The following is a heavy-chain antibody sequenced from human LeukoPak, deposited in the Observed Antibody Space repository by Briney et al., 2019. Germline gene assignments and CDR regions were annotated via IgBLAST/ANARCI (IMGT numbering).Heavy chain of an antibody. V-gene: IGHV3-9*01. CDR2: IGRNSGSI. Sequence: GRSLRLSCAASGFTFDDYAMHWVRQAPGKGLEWVSGIGRNSGSIGYADSVKGRFTISRDNAKNSLYLQMNSLRAEDTALYYCAVSYGTVAGSGLASYWGQGTLVTVSS. CDR1: GFTFDDYA. D-gene: IGHD6-19*01. J-gene: IGHJ4*02. CDR3: AVSYGTVAGSGLASY.